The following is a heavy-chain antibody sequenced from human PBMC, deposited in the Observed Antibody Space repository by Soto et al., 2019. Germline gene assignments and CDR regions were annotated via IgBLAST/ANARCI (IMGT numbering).Heavy chain of an antibody. Sequence: GGSLRLSCKGSGYSFTSYWIGWVRQMPGKGLEWMGIIYPGDSDTRYSPSFQGQVTISADKSISTAYLQWSSLKASDTAMYYCAKRAHSTSYPSTRFDPWGQGTLVTVSS. CDR3: AKRAHSTSYPSTRFDP. CDR2: IYPGDSDT. D-gene: IGHD2-2*01. J-gene: IGHJ5*02. CDR1: GYSFTSYW. V-gene: IGHV5-51*01.